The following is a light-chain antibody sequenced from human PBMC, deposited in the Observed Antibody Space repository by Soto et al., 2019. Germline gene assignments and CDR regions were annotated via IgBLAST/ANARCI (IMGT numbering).Light chain of an antibody. CDR3: QLYGISPQ. CDR2: ASS. J-gene: IGKJ1*01. Sequence: EIVLTQSPGTLSMSPGERATISCKTSQTSGSNFLAWYQHKPGQAPRLLIYASSNRATGIPDRLSGSASGPDFTLTINRMEPEDFAVYYCQLYGISPQFGQGTKVDIK. V-gene: IGKV3-20*01. CDR1: QTSGSNF.